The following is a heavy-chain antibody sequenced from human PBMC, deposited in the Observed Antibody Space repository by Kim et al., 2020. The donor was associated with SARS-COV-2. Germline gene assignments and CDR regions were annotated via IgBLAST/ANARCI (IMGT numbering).Heavy chain of an antibody. CDR2: MSDSARRT. CDR3: VKYDSSDYYYLDY. J-gene: IGHJ4*02. CDR1: GFTFSSYA. V-gene: IGHV3-23*01. Sequence: GGSLRLSCAASGFTFSSYAMSWVRQAPGKGLEWVSGMSDSARRTYYADSVKGRFAISRDNSKNTLYLQMNSLRAEDTAVYYCVKYDSSDYYYLDYWGQGTLVTVSS. D-gene: IGHD3-22*01.